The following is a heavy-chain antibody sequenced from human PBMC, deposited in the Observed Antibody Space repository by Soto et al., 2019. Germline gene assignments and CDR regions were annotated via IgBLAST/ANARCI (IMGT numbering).Heavy chain of an antibody. V-gene: IGHV3-30*18. CDR3: AKDSYLLLWFGDLDAFDI. J-gene: IGHJ3*02. CDR2: ISYDGSNK. D-gene: IGHD3-10*01. Sequence: GGSLRLSCAASGFTFSSYGMHWVRQAPGKGLEWVAVISYDGSNKYYADSVKGRFTISRDNSKNTLYLQMNSLRAEDTAVYYCAKDSYLLLWFGDLDAFDIWGQGTMVTVSS. CDR1: GFTFSSYG.